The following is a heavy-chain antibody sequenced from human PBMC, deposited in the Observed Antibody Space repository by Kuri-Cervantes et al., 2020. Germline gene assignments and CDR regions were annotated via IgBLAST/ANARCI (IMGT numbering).Heavy chain of an antibody. J-gene: IGHJ4*02. Sequence: GESLKISCAASGFTFSSYSMSWVRQAPGKGLEWVSSISSSSSYIYYADSVKGRFTISRDNAKNSLYLQMNSLRAEDTAVYYCARCGTAWDPALDYRGQGTLVTVSS. D-gene: IGHD2-8*02. CDR1: GFTFSSYS. V-gene: IGHV3-21*01. CDR2: ISSSSSYI. CDR3: ARCGTAWDPALDY.